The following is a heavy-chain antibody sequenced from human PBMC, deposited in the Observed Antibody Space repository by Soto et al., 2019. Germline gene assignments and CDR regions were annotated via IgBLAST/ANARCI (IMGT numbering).Heavy chain of an antibody. CDR3: ARVKRARYCSSTSCSYYYYYGMDV. J-gene: IGHJ6*02. CDR1: GGSISSYY. CDR2: IYYSGST. V-gene: IGHV4-59*01. D-gene: IGHD2-2*01. Sequence: QVQLQESGPGLVKPSETLSLTCTVSGGSISSYYWSWIRQPPGKGLEWIGYIYYSGSTNYNPTLNSRVTVSVDTSKNQYSLKLSSVTAADTAVYYCARVKRARYCSSTSCSYYYYYGMDVWGQGTTVTVSS.